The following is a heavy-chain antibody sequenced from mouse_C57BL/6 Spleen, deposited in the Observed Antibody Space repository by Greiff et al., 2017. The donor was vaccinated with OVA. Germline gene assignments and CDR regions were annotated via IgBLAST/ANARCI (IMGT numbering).Heavy chain of an antibody. J-gene: IGHJ3*01. V-gene: IGHV1-80*01. CDR3: AREGITGTVFAY. CDR1: GYAFSSYW. CDR2: IYPGDGDT. D-gene: IGHD4-1*01. Sequence: QVQLQQSGAELVKPGASVKISCKASGYAFSSYWMNWVKQRPGKGLEWIGQIYPGDGDTNYNGKFKGKATLTADKSSSTAYMQRSSLTSEDSAVYFCAREGITGTVFAYWGQGTLVTVSA.